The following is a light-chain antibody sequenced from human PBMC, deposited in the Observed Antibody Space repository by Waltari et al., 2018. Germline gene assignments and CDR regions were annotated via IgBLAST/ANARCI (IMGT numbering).Light chain of an antibody. V-gene: IGKV1-9*01. J-gene: IGKJ3*01. Sequence: IQLTQSPSSLSASVGDRGTITCRASQGISSYLAWYQQKPGKAPKLLIYGASTLQSGVPSRFSGSGSGPDFTLTISSLQPEDIATYYCQQLSSYPLAFGPGTKVDIK. CDR1: QGISSY. CDR3: QQLSSYPLA. CDR2: GAS.